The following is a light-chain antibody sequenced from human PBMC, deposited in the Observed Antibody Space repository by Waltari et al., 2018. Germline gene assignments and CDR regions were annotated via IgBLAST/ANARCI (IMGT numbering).Light chain of an antibody. CDR1: RSDVGNYNF. CDR2: DGS. J-gene: IGLJ3*02. CDR3: CSYAGSRTPWV. V-gene: IGLV2-23*01. Sequence: QSVLTQPASVSGSPGQSLTISCPGSRSDVGNYNFFFWYQQHPDDAPKRVIYDGSKRPSGISIRFSGSKSGNTASLTISRLQAEDEADYFCCSYAGSRTPWVFGGGTRVTVL.